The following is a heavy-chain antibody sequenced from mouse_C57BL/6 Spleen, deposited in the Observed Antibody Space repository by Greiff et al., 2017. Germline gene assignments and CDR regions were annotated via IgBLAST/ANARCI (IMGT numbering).Heavy chain of an antibody. Sequence: EVMLVESEGGLVQPGSSMKLSCTASGFTFSDYYMAWVRQVPEKGLEWVAHINSDGSSPHYLDSLKSRFIISGDTAKNILYLQMSSLKSEDTATYYCAREYGNHWYFDVWGTGTTVTVSS. CDR2: INSDGSSP. D-gene: IGHD2-1*01. V-gene: IGHV5-16*01. CDR3: AREYGNHWYFDV. CDR1: GFTFSDYY. J-gene: IGHJ1*03.